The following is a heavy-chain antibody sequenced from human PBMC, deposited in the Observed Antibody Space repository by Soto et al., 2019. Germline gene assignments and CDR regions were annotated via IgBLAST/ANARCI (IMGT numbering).Heavy chain of an antibody. D-gene: IGHD6-6*01. CDR2: ICYSGTT. CDR1: GGSIRSYC. Sequence: SETLSLTCTVSGGSIRSYCWTWIRQPPGEGLEWIGCICYSGTTNYNPSLKSRVTISVDTSKNQFSLKLSSVTAADTAVYYCARQVAARPFDYWGQGTLVTVSS. CDR3: ARQVAARPFDY. J-gene: IGHJ4*02. V-gene: IGHV4-59*08.